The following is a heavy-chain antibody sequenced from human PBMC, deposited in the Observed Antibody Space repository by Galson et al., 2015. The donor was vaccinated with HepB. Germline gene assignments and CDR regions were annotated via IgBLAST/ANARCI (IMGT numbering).Heavy chain of an antibody. Sequence: CAISGDSVSSNSAAWNWIRQSPSRGLEWLGRTYYRSKWYNDYAVSVKSRITINPDTSKNQFSLQLNSVTPEDTAVYYCARAIPLGGTYYYYYGMDVWGQGTTVTVSS. V-gene: IGHV6-1*01. CDR2: TYYRSKWYN. D-gene: IGHD4-23*01. J-gene: IGHJ6*02. CDR1: GDSVSSNSAA. CDR3: ARAIPLGGTYYYYYGMDV.